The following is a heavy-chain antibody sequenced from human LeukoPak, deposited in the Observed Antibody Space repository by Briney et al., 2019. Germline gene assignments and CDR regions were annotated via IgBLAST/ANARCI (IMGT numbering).Heavy chain of an antibody. J-gene: IGHJ4*02. V-gene: IGHV3-23*01. CDR3: AKGMTTVTTFEPFDY. D-gene: IGHD4-17*01. Sequence: GGSLRLSCAASGFTFSSYATSWVRQAPGKGLEWVSAISSSGGSTYYADSVKGRFTISRDNSKNTLYLQMNSLRAEDTAVYYCAKGMTTVTTFEPFDYWGQGTLVTVSS. CDR1: GFTFSSYA. CDR2: ISSSGGST.